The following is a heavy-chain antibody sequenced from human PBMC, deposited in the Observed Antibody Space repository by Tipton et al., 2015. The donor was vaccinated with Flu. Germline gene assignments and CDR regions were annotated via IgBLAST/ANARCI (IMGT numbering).Heavy chain of an antibody. Sequence: TLSLTCAVSGDSISSDLYYWGWIRQPPGKGLEWIGIVSYSGSACDNPSLKSRVSMSVDTSKNHFSLKLTSVTAADTAIYYCARWDYVNTGAFDYWGLGSLVTVSS. CDR2: VSYSGSA. CDR3: ARWDYVNTGAFDY. D-gene: IGHD3-10*02. V-gene: IGHV4-39*07. J-gene: IGHJ4*02. CDR1: GDSISSDLYY.